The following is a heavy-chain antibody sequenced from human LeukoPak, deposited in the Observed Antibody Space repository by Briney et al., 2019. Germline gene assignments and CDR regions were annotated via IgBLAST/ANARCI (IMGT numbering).Heavy chain of an antibody. J-gene: IGHJ4*01. CDR1: GGSISSSRYY. CDR3: ARARFYYDSGGYYYFDY. D-gene: IGHD3-22*01. Sequence: SETLSLTCTVSGGSISSSRYYWGCIRQPPGKGLEGLGSIYYSGCTYYNPSLRSRVTISVDTSKNLFSLKLSSVTAADTAVYYCARARFYYDSGGYYYFDYWGHGTLVTVSS. CDR2: IYYSGCT. V-gene: IGHV4-39*01.